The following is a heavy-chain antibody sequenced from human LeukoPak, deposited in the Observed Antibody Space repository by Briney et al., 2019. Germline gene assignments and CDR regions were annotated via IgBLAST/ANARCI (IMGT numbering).Heavy chain of an antibody. CDR2: ISGSGGST. CDR1: GFTFSSYG. J-gene: IGHJ5*02. Sequence: GGSLRLSCAASGFTFSSYGMSWVRQAPGKGLEWVSAISGSGGSTYYADSVKGRFTISRDNSKNTLYLQMNSLRAEDTAVYYCAKSVVVVAASAGDWLDPWGQGNLVTVSS. CDR3: AKSVVVVAASAGDWLDP. D-gene: IGHD2-15*01. V-gene: IGHV3-23*01.